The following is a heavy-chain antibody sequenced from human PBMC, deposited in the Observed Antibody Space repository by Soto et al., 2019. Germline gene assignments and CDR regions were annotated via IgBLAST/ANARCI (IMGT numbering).Heavy chain of an antibody. Sequence: QVQLQESGPGLVKPSETLSLTCTVSGGSISSYYWSWIRQPPGKGLEWIGYIYYSGSTNYNPSPXXRVTISVDTSXIQTSXXLSSVTAADTAVYYCARHKFHTAMVHYYSYYGMDVWGQGTTVTVSS. CDR1: GGSISSYY. D-gene: IGHD5-18*01. CDR2: IYYSGST. V-gene: IGHV4-59*08. CDR3: ARHKFHTAMVHYYSYYGMDV. J-gene: IGHJ6*02.